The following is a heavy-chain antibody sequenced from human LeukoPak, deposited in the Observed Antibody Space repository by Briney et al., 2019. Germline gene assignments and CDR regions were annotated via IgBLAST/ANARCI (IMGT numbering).Heavy chain of an antibody. CDR2: ILFDGSNK. CDR1: GFTFSSYG. J-gene: IGHJ6*03. V-gene: IGHV3-30*03. D-gene: IGHD6-25*01. CDR3: ARFAAGGSYYYYMDV. Sequence: GGSLRLSCAASGFTFSSYGMHWVRQAPGKGLEWVAVILFDGSNKYYADSVKGRFTISRDNAKNSLYLQMNSLRADDTAVYYCARFAAGGSYYYYMDVWGKGTTVTVSS.